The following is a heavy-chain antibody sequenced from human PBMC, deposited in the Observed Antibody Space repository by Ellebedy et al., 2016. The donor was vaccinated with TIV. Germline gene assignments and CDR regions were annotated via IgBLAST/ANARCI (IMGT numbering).Heavy chain of an antibody. D-gene: IGHD6-13*01. CDR3: ARTTYNSNWSYYFDS. CDR1: GFSLSTSGMC. J-gene: IGHJ4*02. V-gene: IGHV2-70*01. CDR2: IDWDDDK. Sequence: SGPTLVXPTQALTLTCTFSGFSLSTSGMCVSWIRQPPGKALEWLALIDWDDDKSYSSSLKTRLTISKDTSKNQVVLTVTNLDPVDTATYYCARTTYNSNWSYYFDSWGQGTLVTVSS.